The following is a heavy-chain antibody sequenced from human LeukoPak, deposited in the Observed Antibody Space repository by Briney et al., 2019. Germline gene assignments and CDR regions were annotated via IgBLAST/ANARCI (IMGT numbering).Heavy chain of an antibody. Sequence: SETLSLTCAVCGGSFSGYYWSWSRQPPGKGLEWIGEINHSGSTNYNPSLKSRVTISVDTSKNQFSLKLSSVTAADTAVYYCARVGNYYGSGNYYTTRYYFDYWGQGTLVTVSS. V-gene: IGHV4-34*01. J-gene: IGHJ4*02. CDR1: GGSFSGYY. D-gene: IGHD3-10*01. CDR2: INHSGST. CDR3: ARVGNYYGSGNYYTTRYYFDY.